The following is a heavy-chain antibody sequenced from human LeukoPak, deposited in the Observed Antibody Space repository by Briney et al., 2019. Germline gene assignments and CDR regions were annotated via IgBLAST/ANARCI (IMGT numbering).Heavy chain of an antibody. CDR2: IRSSSFTI. D-gene: IGHD3-10*01. V-gene: IGHV3-48*03. Sequence: PGGSLRLSCAASGFTFSSYEMNWVRQAPGKGLEWVSYIRSSSFTIYYADSVKGRFTISRDNAKNSLYLQMNSLRAEDTAVYYCARANPHGIGYGSGSYGTDYWGQGTLVTVSS. J-gene: IGHJ4*02. CDR3: ARANPHGIGYGSGSYGTDY. CDR1: GFTFSSYE.